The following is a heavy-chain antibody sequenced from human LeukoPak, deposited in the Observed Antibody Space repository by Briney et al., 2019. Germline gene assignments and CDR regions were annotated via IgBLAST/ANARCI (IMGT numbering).Heavy chain of an antibody. CDR1: GYTFTGYY. V-gene: IGHV1-2*02. J-gene: IGHJ4*02. Sequence: GASVKVSCKASGYTFTGYYMHWVRQAPGQGLEWMGWINPNSGGTNYAQKFQGRVTMTRDTSISTAYMELSRLRSDDTAVYYCARDYYYGSGSYEEPLDYWGQGTPVTVSS. CDR3: ARDYYYGSGSYEEPLDY. D-gene: IGHD3-10*01. CDR2: INPNSGGT.